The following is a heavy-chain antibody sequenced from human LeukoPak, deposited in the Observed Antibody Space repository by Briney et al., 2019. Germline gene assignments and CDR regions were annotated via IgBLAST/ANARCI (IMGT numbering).Heavy chain of an antibody. V-gene: IGHV1-8*03. CDR2: MNPNSGNT. J-gene: IGHJ5*02. CDR3: ARRRYSSSWYFRGNWFDP. CDR1: GYIFTDYY. D-gene: IGHD6-13*01. Sequence: ASVKVSCKASGYIFTDYYMHWVRQAPGQGLEWMGWMNPNSGNTGYAQKFQGRVTITRNTSISTAYMELSSLRSEDTAVYYCARRRYSSSWYFRGNWFDPWGQGTLVTVSS.